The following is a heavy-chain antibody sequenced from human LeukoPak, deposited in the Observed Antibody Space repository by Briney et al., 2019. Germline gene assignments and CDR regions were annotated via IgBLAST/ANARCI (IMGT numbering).Heavy chain of an antibody. Sequence: PGGSLRLSCTVSGFTVSINSMSWVRQAPGKGLEWVSFIYSGGNTHYSDSVKGRFTISRDNAKKSLYLQMHSLRAEDTAIYYCAKDPFNYYYQHWFDPWGQGTLVTVSS. V-gene: IGHV3-53*01. D-gene: IGHD3-10*01. CDR2: IYSGGNT. CDR1: GFTVSINS. CDR3: AKDPFNYYYQHWFDP. J-gene: IGHJ5*02.